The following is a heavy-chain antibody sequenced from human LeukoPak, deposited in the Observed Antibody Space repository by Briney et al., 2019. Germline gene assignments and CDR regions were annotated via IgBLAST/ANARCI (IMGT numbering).Heavy chain of an antibody. J-gene: IGHJ3*02. Sequence: SQTLSLTCTVSGGSISSDGYYWIWIRQHPGKGLEWIGYIYYSGSTYYNPSLKSRVTISVDTSKNQFSLKLSSVTAADTAVYYCAREPPTGITGVDIWGQGTMVTVSS. V-gene: IGHV4-31*03. CDR3: AREPPTGITGVDI. D-gene: IGHD1-20*01. CDR1: GGSISSDGYY. CDR2: IYYSGST.